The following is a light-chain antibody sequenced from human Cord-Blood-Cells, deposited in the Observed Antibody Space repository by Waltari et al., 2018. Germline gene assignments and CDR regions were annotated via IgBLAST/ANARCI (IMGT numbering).Light chain of an antibody. Sequence: DIVMTQSPDSLAVSLGERATINCKSSQSVLYSSNNKNYLAWYQQTPGQPPKLIIYWASTRETRFPDRFSGSGSGTDFTLTISRLQAEDVAVYYCQQYYSTPYTLGQGTKLEIK. CDR1: QSVLYSSNNKNY. J-gene: IGKJ2*01. V-gene: IGKV4-1*01. CDR2: WAS. CDR3: QQYYSTPYT.